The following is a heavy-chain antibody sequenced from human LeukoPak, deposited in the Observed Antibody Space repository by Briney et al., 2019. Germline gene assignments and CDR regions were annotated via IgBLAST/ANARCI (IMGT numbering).Heavy chain of an antibody. D-gene: IGHD3-22*01. CDR3: AKAIVVVTLSDAFDI. V-gene: IGHV3-23*01. Sequence: GGSLRLSCAASGFTFSSYWMSWVRQAPGKGLEWVSAISVSGGSAYYADSVKGRFTISRDNSKNTLYLQMNSLRAKDTAVYYCAKAIVVVTLSDAFDIWGQGTMVTVSS. CDR2: ISVSGGSA. CDR1: GFTFSSYW. J-gene: IGHJ3*02.